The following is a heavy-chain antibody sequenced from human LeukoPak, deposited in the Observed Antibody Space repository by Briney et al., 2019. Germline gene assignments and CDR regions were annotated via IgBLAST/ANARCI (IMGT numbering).Heavy chain of an antibody. Sequence: RRASVKVSCKASGYTFTSYAMNWVRQAPGQGLEWMGWINTNTGNPTYAQGFTGRFVFSLDTSVSTAYLQISSLKAEDTAVYYCARDSGDYNLGWFDPWGQGTLVTVSS. CDR3: ARDSGDYNLGWFDP. J-gene: IGHJ5*02. CDR2: INTNTGNP. D-gene: IGHD4-17*01. CDR1: GYTFTSYA. V-gene: IGHV7-4-1*02.